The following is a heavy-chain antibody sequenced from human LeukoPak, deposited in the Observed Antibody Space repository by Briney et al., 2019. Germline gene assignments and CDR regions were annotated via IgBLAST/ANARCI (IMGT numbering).Heavy chain of an antibody. CDR3: VRSGYCYGGTCHSGAFDI. V-gene: IGHV1-18*01. CDR1: GYTFTSYG. CDR2: ISAYNGNT. Sequence: ASVKVSCKASGYTFTSYGISWVRQAPGQGLEWMGWISAYNGNTNFAQKLQGRITMTTDTSTSTAYMELRSLRSDDTAVYYCVRSGYCYGGTCHSGAFDIWGQGTVVTVSS. J-gene: IGHJ3*02. D-gene: IGHD2-15*01.